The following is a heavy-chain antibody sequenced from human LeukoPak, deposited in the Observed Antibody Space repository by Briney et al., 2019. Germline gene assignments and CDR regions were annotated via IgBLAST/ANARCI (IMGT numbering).Heavy chain of an antibody. CDR1: GGSFSGYY. Sequence: SETLSLTCAVYGGSFSGYYWSWIRQPPGKGLEWIGEINHSGSTNYNPSLRSRGTISVDTCKNHCSLKLSSVTAADTAVYYCARGRPGGGYWGQGTLVTVSS. CDR3: ARGRPGGGY. V-gene: IGHV4-34*01. J-gene: IGHJ4*02. CDR2: INHSGST. D-gene: IGHD4-23*01.